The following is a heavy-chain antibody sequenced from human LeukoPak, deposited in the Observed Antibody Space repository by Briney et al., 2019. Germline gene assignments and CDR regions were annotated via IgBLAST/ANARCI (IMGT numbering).Heavy chain of an antibody. J-gene: IGHJ4*02. Sequence: GESLKISCKGSGYSFSSYWIGWVRQMPGKGLEWMGIIFPDDSDSRYCPSLEGQVTMSADKSISTAYLQWSSLKASDTAVYYCARGRRFGELSHPTYYFDYWGQGTQVTVSS. V-gene: IGHV5-51*01. CDR3: ARGRRFGELSHPTYYFDY. CDR1: GYSFSSYW. CDR2: IFPDDSDS. D-gene: IGHD3-10*01.